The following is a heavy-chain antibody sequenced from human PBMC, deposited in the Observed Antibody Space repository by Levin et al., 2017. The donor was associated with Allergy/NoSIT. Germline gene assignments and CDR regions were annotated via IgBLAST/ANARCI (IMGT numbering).Heavy chain of an antibody. CDR2: TYYSSKWHT. D-gene: IGHD3-10*01. J-gene: IGHJ6*03. V-gene: IGHV6-1*01. Sequence: PSETLSLTCAISGAIVSGNSATWNWIRQSPSRGFEWLGRTYYSSKWHTDYAVFVKSRITIKPDTSKNQFSLQLNSVTPEDTAVYYCARGAAIKWFGDVYAPRYYYYYLDVWGKGTTVTVSS. CDR1: GAIVSGNSAT. CDR3: ARGAAIKWFGDVYAPRYYYYYLDV.